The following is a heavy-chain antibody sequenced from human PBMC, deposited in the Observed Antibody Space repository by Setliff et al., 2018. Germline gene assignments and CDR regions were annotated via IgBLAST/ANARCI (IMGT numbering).Heavy chain of an antibody. Sequence: SETLSLTCTVSGGSVSNSGFFWGCLRQAPGKGLEWIGNIYDSRSSNYNASLKSRLIITRDTSKNQISLKLTSVTAADTAVYYCGRCFSRIGGWGNWFDPWGQGILVTVSS. CDR3: GRCFSRIGGWGNWFDP. CDR2: IYDSRSS. D-gene: IGHD2-15*01. J-gene: IGHJ5*02. CDR1: GGSVSNSGFF. V-gene: IGHV4-39*01.